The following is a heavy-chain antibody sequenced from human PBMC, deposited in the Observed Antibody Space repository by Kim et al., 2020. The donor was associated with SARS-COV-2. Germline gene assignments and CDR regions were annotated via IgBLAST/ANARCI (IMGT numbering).Heavy chain of an antibody. J-gene: IGHJ4*02. Sequence: GGSLRLSCEASGFTFSFYSMTWVRLAPGKGLEWLSYISSTSSAIYYADSVKGRFTISRDNARNSVYLEINSLRAEDTAVYYCARNSDSDFGPFDSWGQGTLVSVSS. CDR1: GFTFSFYS. CDR2: ISSTSSAI. V-gene: IGHV3-48*01. D-gene: IGHD5-12*01. CDR3: ARNSDSDFGPFDS.